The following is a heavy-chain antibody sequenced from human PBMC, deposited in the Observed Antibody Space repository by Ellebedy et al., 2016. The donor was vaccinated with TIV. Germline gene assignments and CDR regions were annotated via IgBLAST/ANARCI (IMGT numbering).Heavy chain of an antibody. CDR2: MRSDGSAK. CDR3: VKGAYPVPTVMAV. D-gene: IGHD4-17*01. J-gene: IGHJ6*02. CDR1: GFGPSG. Sequence: GGSLRLSCAASGFGPSGMHWVRQAPGKGLEWVAFMRSDGSAKYYADFAQGRFTISRDDSKNTLYLQMNSLRVEDTALYYCVKGAYPVPTVMAVWGQGTTVTVSS. V-gene: IGHV3-30*02.